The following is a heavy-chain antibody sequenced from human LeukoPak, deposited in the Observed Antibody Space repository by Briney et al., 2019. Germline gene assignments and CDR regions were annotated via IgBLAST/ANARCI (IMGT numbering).Heavy chain of an antibody. D-gene: IGHD3-22*01. Sequence: ASVKVSCKASGYTFTSYGISWVRQAPGQGLEWMGWISAYNGSTNYAQKLQGRVTMTTDTSTSTAYMELRSLRSDDTAVYYCARAHYLYYYDSSGYYLLGAFDIWGQGTMVTVSS. CDR2: ISAYNGST. CDR3: ARAHYLYYYDSSGYYLLGAFDI. J-gene: IGHJ3*02. V-gene: IGHV1-18*01. CDR1: GYTFTSYG.